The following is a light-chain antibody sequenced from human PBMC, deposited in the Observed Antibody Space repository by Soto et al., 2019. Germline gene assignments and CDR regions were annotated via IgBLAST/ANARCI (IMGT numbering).Light chain of an antibody. Sequence: EIVMTQSPATLSVSPGERATLSCRASQSVSSNLAWYQQKPGQAPRLLIYGASTRATGIPARFSGSGSGTEFTLTISSLQSEDFAVYYCKQYNNWPQTLGQGPNVDIK. CDR2: GAS. CDR1: QSVSSN. J-gene: IGKJ1*01. CDR3: KQYNNWPQT. V-gene: IGKV3-15*01.